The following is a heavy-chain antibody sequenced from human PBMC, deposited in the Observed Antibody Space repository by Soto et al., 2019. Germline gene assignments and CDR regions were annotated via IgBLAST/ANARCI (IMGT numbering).Heavy chain of an antibody. CDR3: AKDLSGWPHFFDY. Sequence: GGSLSLSCAASGFTFSSYGMHWVRQAPGKGLEWVAVISYDGSNKYYADSVKGRFTISRDNSKNTLYLQMNSLRAEDTAVYYCAKDLSGWPHFFDYWGQGTLVTVSS. CDR1: GFTFSSYG. CDR2: ISYDGSNK. V-gene: IGHV3-30*18. D-gene: IGHD6-19*01. J-gene: IGHJ4*02.